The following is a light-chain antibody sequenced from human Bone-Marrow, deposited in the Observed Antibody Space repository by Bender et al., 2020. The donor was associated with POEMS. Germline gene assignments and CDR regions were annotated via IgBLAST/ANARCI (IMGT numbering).Light chain of an antibody. CDR3: AVWDDSLNGWV. J-gene: IGLJ3*02. CDR1: SSDVGTYNL. Sequence: QSALTQPASVSGSPGQSITLSCTGTSSDVGTYNLVSWYQQHPGKVPKLMIYEVSRRPSGVSNRFSGSKSGNTASLTISGLQAEDEADYYCAVWDDSLNGWVFGGGTKLTVL. V-gene: IGLV2-14*02. CDR2: EVS.